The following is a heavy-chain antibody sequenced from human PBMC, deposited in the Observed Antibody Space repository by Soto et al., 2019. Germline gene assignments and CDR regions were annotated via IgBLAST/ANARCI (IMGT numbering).Heavy chain of an antibody. CDR3: ARDNYGPLDY. V-gene: IGHV1-2*02. D-gene: IGHD3-10*01. Sequence: ASVKVSCKPSGYTFTAYYIHWVRQAPGQGLEWMGWVDPNSGGTRDAQNFQGRVTMTRDTSTSTVYMELNWLRSDDTALCYCARDNYGPLDYWGQGTLVTVSS. CDR2: VDPNSGGT. J-gene: IGHJ4*02. CDR1: GYTFTAYY.